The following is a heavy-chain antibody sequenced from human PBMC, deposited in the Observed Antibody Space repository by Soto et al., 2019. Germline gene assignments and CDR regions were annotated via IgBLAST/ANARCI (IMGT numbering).Heavy chain of an antibody. V-gene: IGHV1-69*13. CDR1: GGSFSIYA. D-gene: IGHD1-26*01. J-gene: IGHJ3*02. CDR3: AKKAGRGSPLAHAFDT. CDR2: IIPIFGTP. Sequence: GASVKVSCKASGGSFSIYAISWVRQAPGQGLEWMGGIIPIFGTPNNAQKFQGRVTITADESTSTAYMELSSLRSDDTAVYYCAKKAGRGSPLAHAFDTWGQGTMVTVSS.